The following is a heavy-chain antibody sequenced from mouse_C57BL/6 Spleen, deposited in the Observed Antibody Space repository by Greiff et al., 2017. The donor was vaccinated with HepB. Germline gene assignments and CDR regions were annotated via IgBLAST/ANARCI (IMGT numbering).Heavy chain of an antibody. Sequence: VQLKQSGAELVRPGASVKLSCTASGFNIKDDYMHWVKQRPEQGLEWIGWIDPENGDTEYASKFQGKATITADTSSNTAYLQLSSLTSEDTAVYSCTTPAYYSNYVDYWGQGTTLTVSS. V-gene: IGHV14-4*01. CDR1: GFNIKDDY. D-gene: IGHD2-5*01. J-gene: IGHJ2*01. CDR2: IDPENGDT. CDR3: TTPAYYSNYVDY.